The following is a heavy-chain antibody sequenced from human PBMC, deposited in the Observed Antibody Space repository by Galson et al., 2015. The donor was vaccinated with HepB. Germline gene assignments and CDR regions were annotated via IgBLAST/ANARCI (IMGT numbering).Heavy chain of an antibody. Sequence: SLRLSCAASGFTFRDYSMNWVRQAPGKGLEWVSYISTGSSTIYYADSVKGRFTISRDNAKNSLYLQMNSLRADEDTAMYYCARDRIPYCGGDCPSDLWGQGTMVTVSS. CDR3: ARDRIPYCGGDCPSDL. CDR1: GFTFRDYS. V-gene: IGHV3-48*01. CDR2: ISTGSSTI. D-gene: IGHD2-21*01. J-gene: IGHJ3*01.